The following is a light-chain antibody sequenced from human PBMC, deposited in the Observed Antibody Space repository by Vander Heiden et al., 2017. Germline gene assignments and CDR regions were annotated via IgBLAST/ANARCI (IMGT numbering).Light chain of an antibody. CDR1: SLSSSY. CDR2: GKK. CDR3: YSRDSSGNPL. Sequence: SSELTQDPVVSVALGQTVKTTCHGDSLSSSYASCYQQKPGQAPVLVIYGKKNRPSGIPDRFSNANSGNTASLTITGAQEEDEADYYCYSRDSSGNPLFGGGTRLTVL. J-gene: IGLJ2*01. V-gene: IGLV3-19*01.